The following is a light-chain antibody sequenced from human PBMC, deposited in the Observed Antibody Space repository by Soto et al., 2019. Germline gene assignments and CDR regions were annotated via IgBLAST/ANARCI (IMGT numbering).Light chain of an antibody. J-gene: IGKJ4*01. Sequence: EIVMTQSPATLSVSPGEGVTFSCTASEGVRNMLAWYQHKPGQPPRLLVSYASAGATGVPARFSGSGSGTEFTLTINSLQSEDVALYYCQQFYTWPVTFGGGTKVEIK. CDR1: EGVRNM. CDR2: YAS. CDR3: QQFYTWPVT. V-gene: IGKV3-15*01.